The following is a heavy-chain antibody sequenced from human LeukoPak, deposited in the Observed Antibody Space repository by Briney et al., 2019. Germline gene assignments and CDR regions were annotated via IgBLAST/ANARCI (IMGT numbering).Heavy chain of an antibody. CDR3: ARGRDGYKMD. CDR1: GGSISSYY. CDR2: IYYSGST. V-gene: IGHV4-59*01. D-gene: IGHD5-24*01. J-gene: IGHJ4*02. Sequence: SETLSLTCTVSGGSISSYYWSWIRQPPGKGLEWIGYIYYSGSTNYHPSLKSRVTISVDTAKNQFSLRLSSVTAADTAVYYCARGRDGYKMDWGQGTLVTVSS.